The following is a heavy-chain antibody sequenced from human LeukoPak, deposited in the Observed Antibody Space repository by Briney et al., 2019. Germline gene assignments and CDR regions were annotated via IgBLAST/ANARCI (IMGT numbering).Heavy chain of an antibody. CDR2: ISSSSSYI. D-gene: IGHD2-2*01. CDR1: GFTFRSYS. V-gene: IGHV3-21*01. Sequence: PGGSLRLSCAASGFTFRSYSMNWVRQAPGKGLEWVSSISSSSSYIYCADSVKGRFTISRDNAKNSLYLQMNSLRAEDTAVYYCARAPSSSRGYFQHWGQGTLVTVSS. J-gene: IGHJ1*01. CDR3: ARAPSSSRGYFQH.